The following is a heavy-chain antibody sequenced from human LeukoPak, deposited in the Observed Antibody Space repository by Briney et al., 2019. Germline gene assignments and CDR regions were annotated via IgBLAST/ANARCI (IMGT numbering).Heavy chain of an antibody. D-gene: IGHD3-22*01. V-gene: IGHV3-23*01. J-gene: IGHJ4*02. Sequence: GGSRRLSCTASGFTFSSYAMSWVRQAPGKGLEWVSAISPSGDSTYYADSVKGRFTISRDNSKNTLYLQMNSLRAEDTALFYCAKNQLGDSSVTYYFDYWGQGTLVTVSS. CDR3: AKNQLGDSSVTYYFDY. CDR2: ISPSGDST. CDR1: GFTFSSYA.